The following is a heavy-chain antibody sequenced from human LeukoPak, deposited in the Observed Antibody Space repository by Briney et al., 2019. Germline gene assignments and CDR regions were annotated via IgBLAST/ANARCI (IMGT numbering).Heavy chain of an antibody. Sequence: SQTLSLTCTVSGGSISSGDYYWHWIRQPPGKGLEWIGYIHYSGNTCYNPSLKSRVTISVDTSKNQFSLKLSSVTAADTAVYYCASYSSLFDYWGQGTLVTVSS. J-gene: IGHJ4*02. CDR1: GGSISSGDYY. CDR2: IHYSGNT. CDR3: ASYSSLFDY. D-gene: IGHD3-22*01. V-gene: IGHV4-30-4*08.